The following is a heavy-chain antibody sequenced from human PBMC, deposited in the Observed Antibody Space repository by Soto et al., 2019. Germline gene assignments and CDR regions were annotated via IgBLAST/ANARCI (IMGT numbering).Heavy chain of an antibody. D-gene: IGHD3-16*01. V-gene: IGHV4-31*03. CDR3: AREGGDGIDY. CDR2: IYYSGST. J-gene: IGHJ4*02. CDR1: GGSIRSGSHY. Sequence: SETLSLTCTVSGGSIRSGSHYWSWIRQHPGKGLEWIGYIYYSGSTYYNPSLKSRITISISTSKNQFSQKLTSVTAADTAVYYCAREGGDGIDYWGQGTLVTVSS.